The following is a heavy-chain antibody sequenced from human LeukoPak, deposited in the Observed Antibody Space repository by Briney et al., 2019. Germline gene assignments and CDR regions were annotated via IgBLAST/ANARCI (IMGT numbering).Heavy chain of an antibody. V-gene: IGHV1-2*02. J-gene: IGHJ5*02. CDR2: INPNSGGT. D-gene: IGHD2-2*01. Sequence: ASVKVSCKASGYTFTGYYMHWVRQAPGQGLEWMGWINPNSGGTNYAQKFRGRVTMTRDTSISTAYMELSRLRSDDTAVYYCARGRPNMVPAAIPKDWFDPWGQGTLVTVSS. CDR1: GYTFTGYY. CDR3: ARGRPNMVPAAIPKDWFDP.